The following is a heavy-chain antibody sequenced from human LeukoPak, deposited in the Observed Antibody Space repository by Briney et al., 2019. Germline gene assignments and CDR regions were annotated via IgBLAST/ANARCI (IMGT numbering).Heavy chain of an antibody. CDR3: ATTYTEGGNDAFDI. CDR2: IYYSGST. CDR1: GGSISSSSYY. V-gene: IGHV4-39*01. J-gene: IGHJ3*02. Sequence: SETLSLTCTVSGGSISSSSYYWGWIRQPPGKGLEWIGSIYYSGSTYYNPSLKSRVTISVDTSKNQFSLKLSSVTAADTAVCYCATTYTEGGNDAFDIWGQGTMVTVSS. D-gene: IGHD2-2*02.